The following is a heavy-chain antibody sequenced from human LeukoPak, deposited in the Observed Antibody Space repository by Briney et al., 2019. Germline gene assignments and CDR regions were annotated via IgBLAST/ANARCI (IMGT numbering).Heavy chain of an antibody. D-gene: IGHD6-13*01. CDR1: GVSVTSYY. CDR2: IYTSGST. J-gene: IGHJ4*02. Sequence: SETLSLTCTVSGVSVTSYYWSWLRQPAGKGLEWIGRIYTSGSTSYNPSLRSRPTMSVDTSKNQFSLNLSSVTAADTAVYYCARFTKDSSSSSGYYFDYWGQGTLVTVSS. CDR3: ARFTKDSSSSSGYYFDY. V-gene: IGHV4-4*07.